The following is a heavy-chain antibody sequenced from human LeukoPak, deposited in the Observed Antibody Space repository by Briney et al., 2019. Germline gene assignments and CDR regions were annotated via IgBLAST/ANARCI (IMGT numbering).Heavy chain of an antibody. Sequence: SETLSLTCAVYGGSFSGYYWSWIRQPPGKGLEWIGEINHSGSTNYNPSLKSRVTISVDTSKNQFSLKLSSVTAAGTAVYYCARLGSDFDYWGQGTLVTVSS. CDR1: GGSFSGYY. CDR3: ARLGSDFDY. D-gene: IGHD6-19*01. CDR2: INHSGST. V-gene: IGHV4-34*01. J-gene: IGHJ4*02.